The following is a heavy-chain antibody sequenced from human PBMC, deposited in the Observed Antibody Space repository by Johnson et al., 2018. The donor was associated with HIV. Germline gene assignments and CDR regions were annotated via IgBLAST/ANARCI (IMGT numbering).Heavy chain of an antibody. D-gene: IGHD1-26*01. Sequence: QVQLVESGGGLVQPGGSLRLSCAASGFTFSSYWMHWVRQAPGKGLEWVAFIRYDGSNKYYADSVKGRFTISRDNSKNTLYLQMNSLRADDTAVYYCARGSGGIVGAQDIWGQGTMVTVSS. J-gene: IGHJ3*02. V-gene: IGHV3-30*02. CDR3: ARGSGGIVGAQDI. CDR2: IRYDGSNK. CDR1: GFTFSSYW.